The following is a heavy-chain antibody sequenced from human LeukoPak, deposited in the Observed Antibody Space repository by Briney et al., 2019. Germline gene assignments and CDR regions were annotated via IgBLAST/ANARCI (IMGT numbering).Heavy chain of an antibody. CDR3: AREMGGYTRLDP. CDR1: GGSISSGGYY. V-gene: IGHV4-31*03. D-gene: IGHD3-16*02. J-gene: IGHJ5*02. Sequence: KPSETLSLTCTVSGGSISSGGYYWRWIRQHPGKGLEWIGYIYYSGSTYYNPSLKSRVTISVDTSKNQFSLKLSSVTAADTAVYYCAREMGGYTRLDPWGQGTLVTVSS. CDR2: IYYSGST.